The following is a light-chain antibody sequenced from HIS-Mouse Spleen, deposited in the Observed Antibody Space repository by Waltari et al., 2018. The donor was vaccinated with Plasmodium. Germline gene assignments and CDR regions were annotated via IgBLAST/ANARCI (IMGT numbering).Light chain of an antibody. V-gene: IGLV1-51*01. CDR3: GTWDSSLSAGVV. CDR1: SSNIGNNY. CDR2: DNN. J-gene: IGLJ2*01. Sequence: QSVLTQPPSVSAAPGQKVTISCSGSSSNIGNNYVSWYQQPPGTAPKPRIYDNNKRPSGIPDRFPGSKSGTSATLGITGLQTGDEADYYCGTWDSSLSAGVVFGGGTKLTVL.